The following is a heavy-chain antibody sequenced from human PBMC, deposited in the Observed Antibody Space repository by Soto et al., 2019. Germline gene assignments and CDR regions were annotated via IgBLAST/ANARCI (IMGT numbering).Heavy chain of an antibody. CDR2: ISPTGGST. V-gene: IGHV3-23*01. CDR3: AKSDWGILPRPTGGLDH. D-gene: IGHD6-13*01. CDR1: GFPFSTYA. J-gene: IGHJ4*02. Sequence: EVQLLESGGNLVQPGGSLRLSCAGSGFPFSTYAVSWVRQTPGKGLEWVSAISPTGGSTYYAASVRGRFTISRDNSKSPVVPLMGALGAGDAAIYYWAKSDWGILPRPTGGLDHWGEGT.